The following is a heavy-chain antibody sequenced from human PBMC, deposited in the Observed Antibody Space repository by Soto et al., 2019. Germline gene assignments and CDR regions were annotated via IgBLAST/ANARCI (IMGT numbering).Heavy chain of an antibody. D-gene: IGHD4-17*01. J-gene: IGHJ5*02. Sequence: QITLKESGPTLVKPTQTLTLTCTFSGFSLNTGGAGVGWIRQPPGKALEWLALIYWNEDKRYSPSLKSRLTITNDTSKNQVVLTMTPMDPVDTATYYCAHRGYGDYPRDNLFDPWGQGTLVTVSS. CDR1: GFSLNTGGAG. V-gene: IGHV2-5*01. CDR2: IYWNEDK. CDR3: AHRGYGDYPRDNLFDP.